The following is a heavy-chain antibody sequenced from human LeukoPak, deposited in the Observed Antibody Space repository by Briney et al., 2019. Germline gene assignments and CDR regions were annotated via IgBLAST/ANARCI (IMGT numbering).Heavy chain of an antibody. D-gene: IGHD2-21*01. V-gene: IGHV3-7*01. CDR3: AKFTRSGGDGL. Sequence: GGSLRLTCAASGFTFSSYWMSWVRQAPGKGLEWVANINQDGSDKNYVDSVKGRFTISRDNAKNSLYLQMNSLRAEDTALYYCAKFTRSGGDGLWAQGTLVTVSP. J-gene: IGHJ4*02. CDR2: INQDGSDK. CDR1: GFTFSSYW.